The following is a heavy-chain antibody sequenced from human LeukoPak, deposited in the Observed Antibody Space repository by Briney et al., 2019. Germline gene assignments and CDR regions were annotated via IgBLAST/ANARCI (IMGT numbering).Heavy chain of an antibody. CDR1: GFTFSSYA. CDR3: ARSRYSGNFVFDY. Sequence: GGSLSLSCAASGFTFSSYAMTWVRQAPGKGPEWVSGIKGSGGDTYYADSVKGRFTISRDNSKNTLYLQMNSLRAEDTAVYYCARSRYSGNFVFDYWGQGTLVTVSS. J-gene: IGHJ4*02. CDR2: IKGSGGDT. V-gene: IGHV3-23*01. D-gene: IGHD5-12*01.